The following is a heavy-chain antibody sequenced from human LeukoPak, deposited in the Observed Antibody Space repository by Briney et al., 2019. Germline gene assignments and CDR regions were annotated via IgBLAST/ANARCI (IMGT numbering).Heavy chain of an antibody. CDR1: GYTFTSYD. J-gene: IGHJ4*02. CDR3: ARGYIAYYDFWSGYFNNPLYYFDY. V-gene: IGHV1-8*03. Sequence: ASVKVSCKASGYTFTSYDINWVRQATGQGLEWMVWMNPNSGNTGYAQKFQGRVTITRNTSISTAYMELSSLRSEDTAVYYCARGYIAYYDFWSGYFNNPLYYFDYWGQGTLVTVSS. D-gene: IGHD3-3*01. CDR2: MNPNSGNT.